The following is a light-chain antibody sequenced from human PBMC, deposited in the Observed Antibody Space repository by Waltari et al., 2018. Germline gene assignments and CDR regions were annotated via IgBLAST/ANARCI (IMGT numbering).Light chain of an antibody. CDR1: QTVSNY. Sequence: DIQMTQSPSSLSASVGDRVTISCRASQTVSNYLHWYQQKPGKAPNLLIYEASTLQSGIPSRFSGSGSGTDFTLTISSLQPEDFATDYCQQTYSFPRTFGQGTNLEIK. V-gene: IGKV1-39*01. CDR2: EAS. J-gene: IGKJ2*01. CDR3: QQTYSFPRT.